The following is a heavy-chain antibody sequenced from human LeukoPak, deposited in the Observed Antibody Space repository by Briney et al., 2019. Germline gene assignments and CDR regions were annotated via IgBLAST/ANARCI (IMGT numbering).Heavy chain of an antibody. V-gene: IGHV1-18*01. CDR1: GYTFTSYG. Sequence: ASVKVSCKASGYTFTSYGISWVRQAPGQGLEWMGWISAYNGNINYAQKLQGRVTMTTDTSTSTAYMELGSLRSDDTAVYYCARQAVAGTTGYYYYYMDVWGKGTTVTVSS. J-gene: IGHJ6*03. D-gene: IGHD6-19*01. CDR2: ISAYNGNI. CDR3: ARQAVAGTTGYYYYYMDV.